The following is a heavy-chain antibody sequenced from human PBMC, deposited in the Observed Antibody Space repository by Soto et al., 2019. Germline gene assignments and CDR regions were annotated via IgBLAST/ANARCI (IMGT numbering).Heavy chain of an antibody. CDR3: ARGIATRPVFAFDV. CDR1: GGMVTPSGVG. CDR2: IYWSGDE. Sequence: GHPLVNPTHSRPPTGSFSGGMVTPSGVGVGGVRRLPGKALEWLAHIYWSGDEHYRPSLKSRLSITKDASKKQVVLTMKNMDPVDTATYYCARGIATRPVFAFDVWGQGTLVTVSS. D-gene: IGHD6-6*01. J-gene: IGHJ3*01. V-gene: IGHV2-5*01.